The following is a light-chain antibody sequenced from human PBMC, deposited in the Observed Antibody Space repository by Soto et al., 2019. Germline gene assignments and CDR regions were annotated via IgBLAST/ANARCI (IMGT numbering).Light chain of an antibody. CDR3: QQYRSSPPIT. J-gene: IGKJ5*01. CDR2: GAS. V-gene: IGKV3-20*01. Sequence: EIVMTQSPATLSVSPGERATLSCRASQSVSSNLAWYQQKPGQAHRLLIYGASSRATGIPDRFSGSGSETDFTLTISRLEPQDFAVYYCQQYRSSPPITFGQGTRVEIK. CDR1: QSVSSN.